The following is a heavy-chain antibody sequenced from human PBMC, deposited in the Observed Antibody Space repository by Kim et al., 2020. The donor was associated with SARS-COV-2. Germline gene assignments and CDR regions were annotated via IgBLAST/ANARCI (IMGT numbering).Heavy chain of an antibody. CDR2: IKQDGSEK. Sequence: GGSLRLSCAASGFTFSSYWMSWVRQAPGKGLEWVANIKQDGSEKYYVDSVKGRFTISRDNAKNSLYLQMNSLRAEDTAVYYCARDGSNVDYGDYVFDYWGQGTLVTVSS. V-gene: IGHV3-7*01. CDR1: GFTFSSYW. J-gene: IGHJ4*02. D-gene: IGHD4-17*01. CDR3: ARDGSNVDYGDYVFDY.